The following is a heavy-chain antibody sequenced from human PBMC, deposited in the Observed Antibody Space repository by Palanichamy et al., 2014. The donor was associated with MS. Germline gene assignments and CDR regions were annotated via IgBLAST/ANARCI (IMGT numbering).Heavy chain of an antibody. CDR3: ARVPGGSGSYYPNYYYYHMDV. J-gene: IGHJ6*03. V-gene: IGHV1-18*01. D-gene: IGHD3-10*01. Sequence: QVQLVQSGAEVKKPGASVKVSCKASGYTFTSYGISWVRQAPGQGLEWMGWISAYNGNTNYAQKLQGRVTMTTDTSTSTAYMELRSLRSDDTAVYYCARVPGGSGSYYPNYYYYHMDVWGKGTTVTVSS. CDR2: ISAYNGNT. CDR1: GYTFTSYG.